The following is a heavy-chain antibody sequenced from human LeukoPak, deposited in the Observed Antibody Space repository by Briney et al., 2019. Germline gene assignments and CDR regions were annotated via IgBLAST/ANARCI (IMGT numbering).Heavy chain of an antibody. CDR1: GFTFRDYY. Sequence: GGSLRLSCAGSGFTFRDYYMTWFRQAPGKGLEWISYISPTGTTTYYADSVKGRFTISRDKAKNSLYLQMNSLGAEDTAVYYCARLLRGGTSGYAFDIWGQGTGVTVSS. V-gene: IGHV3-11*04. D-gene: IGHD1-7*01. J-gene: IGHJ3*02. CDR3: ARLLRGGTSGYAFDI. CDR2: ISPTGTTT.